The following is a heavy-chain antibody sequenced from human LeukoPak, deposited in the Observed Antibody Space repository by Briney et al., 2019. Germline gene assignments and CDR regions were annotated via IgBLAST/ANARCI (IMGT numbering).Heavy chain of an antibody. CDR1: GFTLSTFS. CDR3: ATYRQVLLPFES. CDR2: IFPSGGEI. Sequence: GGSLRLSCAAPGFTLSTFSMIWVRQPPREGLEWVSSIFPSGGEIHYADSVRGRFTISRDNSKSTLSLQMNSLRAEDTAIYYCATYRQVLLPFESWGQGTLVTVSS. J-gene: IGHJ4*02. V-gene: IGHV3-23*01. D-gene: IGHD2-8*02.